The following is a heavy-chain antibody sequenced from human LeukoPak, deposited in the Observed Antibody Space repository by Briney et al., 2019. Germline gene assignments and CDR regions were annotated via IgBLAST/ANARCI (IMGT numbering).Heavy chain of an antibody. CDR1: GFTFSNHW. J-gene: IGHJ4*02. V-gene: IGHV3-7*01. CDR3: ARIDSRGSTWDY. CDR2: IRPDGSAK. D-gene: IGHD3-22*01. Sequence: PGGSLRLSCAASGFTFSNHWMSWVRQAPGKGLEWVANIRPDGSAKYYGDSVEGRLTISRDNAKNSLYLQMNSLRADDTAVYYCARIDSRGSTWDYWGQGTLVTVSS.